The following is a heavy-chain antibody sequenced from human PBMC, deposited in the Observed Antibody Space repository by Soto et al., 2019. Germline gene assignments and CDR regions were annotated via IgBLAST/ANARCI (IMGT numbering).Heavy chain of an antibody. CDR1: GASITQYY. Sequence: SETLSLTCTVSGASITQYYWNWIRQSPGKGLEWIVSVSSTGSTNYNPSLKSRVTISVDTSKNQFSLKLSSVTAADTAVYYCARVPSPWGQGTLVTVSS. CDR2: VSSTGST. J-gene: IGHJ5*02. V-gene: IGHV4-59*12. CDR3: ARVPSP.